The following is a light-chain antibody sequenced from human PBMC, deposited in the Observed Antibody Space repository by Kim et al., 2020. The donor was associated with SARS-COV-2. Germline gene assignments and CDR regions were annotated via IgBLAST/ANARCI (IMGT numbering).Light chain of an antibody. CDR2: DVS. Sequence: GQSNTISSTGTSSDVGGYNYVSCYQQHPGKAPKLMIYDVSNRPSGVSNRFSGSKSGNTASLTISGLQAEDEADYYCSSYTSSSRGVFGGGTQLTVL. CDR3: SSYTSSSRGV. V-gene: IGLV2-14*03. J-gene: IGLJ3*02. CDR1: SSDVGGYNY.